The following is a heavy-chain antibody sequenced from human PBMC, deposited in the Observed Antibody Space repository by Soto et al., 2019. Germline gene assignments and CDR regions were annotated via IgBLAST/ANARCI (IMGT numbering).Heavy chain of an antibody. CDR1: GGTFSIYA. CDR3: ARGGYSYGYGIDY. Sequence: SVKVSCKASGGTFSIYAISWVRQSPVQGLEWMGGIIPIFGTANYAQRFQGRVTITADESTSTAYMELSSLRSEDTAVYYCARGGYSYGYGIDYWGQGTLVTVSS. D-gene: IGHD5-18*01. CDR2: IIPIFGTA. J-gene: IGHJ4*02. V-gene: IGHV1-69*13.